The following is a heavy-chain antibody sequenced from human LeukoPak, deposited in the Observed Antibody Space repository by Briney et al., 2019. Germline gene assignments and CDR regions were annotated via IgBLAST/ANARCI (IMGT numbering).Heavy chain of an antibody. V-gene: IGHV3-23*01. Sequence: GGSLRLSCAASGFTFSSYAMSWVRQAPGKGLEWVSAISGSGGSTYCADSVKGRFTISRDNSKNTLYLQMNSLRAEDTAVYYCAKSSYYDSSGYPNWGQGTLVTVSS. CDR2: ISGSGGST. CDR1: GFTFSSYA. D-gene: IGHD3-22*01. CDR3: AKSSYYDSSGYPN. J-gene: IGHJ4*02.